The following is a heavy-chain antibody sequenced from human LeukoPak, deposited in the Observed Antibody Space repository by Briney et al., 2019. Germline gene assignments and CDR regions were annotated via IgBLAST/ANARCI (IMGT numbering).Heavy chain of an antibody. Sequence: SETLSLTCTVSGGFISTSTYYWGWIRQPPGKGLEWIGYIYYSGSTNYNPSLKSRVTISVDTSKNQFSLKLSSATAADTAVYYCARDLSSGRIAAEPTFDPWGQGTLVTVSS. J-gene: IGHJ5*02. CDR3: ARDLSSGRIAAEPTFDP. V-gene: IGHV4-61*01. D-gene: IGHD6-13*01. CDR2: IYYSGST. CDR1: GGFISTSTYY.